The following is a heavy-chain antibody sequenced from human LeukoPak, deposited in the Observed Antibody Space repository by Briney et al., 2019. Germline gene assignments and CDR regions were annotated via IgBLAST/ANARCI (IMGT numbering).Heavy chain of an antibody. CDR2: ISNDGGGT. V-gene: IGHV3-23*01. CDR3: AKGSSGYFADL. J-gene: IGHJ5*02. D-gene: IGHD3-22*01. CDR1: GFIFNNYG. Sequence: GGSLRLSCAASGFIFNNYGLIWVRQAPGKGLEWVSAISNDGGGTQYADFVEGRFTISRDNSKNTLFLQMSSLRAEDTALYYFAKGSSGYFADLWGQGTLVSVSS.